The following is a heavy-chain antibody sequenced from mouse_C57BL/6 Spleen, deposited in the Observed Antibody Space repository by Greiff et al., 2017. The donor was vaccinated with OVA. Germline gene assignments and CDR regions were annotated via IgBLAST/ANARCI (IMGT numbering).Heavy chain of an antibody. Sequence: EVKVVESGGGLVKPGGSLKLSCAASGFTFSSYAMSWVRQTPEKRLEWVATISDGGSYTYYPDNVKGRFTISRDNAKNSLYLQMSRLMSDDAAMYYCAGDNDGYYGYFDYWGQGTTLTVSS. CDR3: AGDNDGYYGYFDY. V-gene: IGHV5-4*01. J-gene: IGHJ2*01. D-gene: IGHD2-3*01. CDR2: ISDGGSYT. CDR1: GFTFSSYA.